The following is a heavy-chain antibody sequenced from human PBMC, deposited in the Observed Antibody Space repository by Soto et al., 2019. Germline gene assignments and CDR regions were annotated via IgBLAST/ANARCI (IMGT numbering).Heavy chain of an antibody. CDR2: IIPIFGTT. CDR1: GGTFSNYA. D-gene: IGHD6-19*01. CDR3: ATKVPVAGTCGGAFDV. V-gene: IGHV1-69*12. J-gene: IGHJ3*01. Sequence: QVQLVQSGAEVKKPGSSVKVSCKASGGTFSNYAISWVRQAPGQGLEWMGRIIPIFGTTNYAQKFQGRVTISADGFTNTVLLERRSLRAGVRAVYYLATKVPVAGTCGGAFDVWGQGTMVTVSS.